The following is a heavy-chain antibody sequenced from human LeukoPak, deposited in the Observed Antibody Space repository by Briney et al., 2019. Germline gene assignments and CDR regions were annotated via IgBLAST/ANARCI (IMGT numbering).Heavy chain of an antibody. Sequence: GGSLRLSCAASGFTFSSYSMNWVRQAPGKGLEWVAVISYDGSNKYYADSVKGRFTISRDNSKNTLYLQMNSLRAEDTAVYYCANSPYYYDSSGYYYASHFDYWGQGTLVTVSS. CDR3: ANSPYYYDSSGYYYASHFDY. CDR2: ISYDGSNK. J-gene: IGHJ4*02. CDR1: GFTFSSYS. D-gene: IGHD3-22*01. V-gene: IGHV3-30*18.